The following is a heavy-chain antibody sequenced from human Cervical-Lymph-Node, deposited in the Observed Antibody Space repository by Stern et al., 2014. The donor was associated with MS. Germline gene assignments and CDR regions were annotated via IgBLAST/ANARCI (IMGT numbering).Heavy chain of an antibody. Sequence: EDQLVESGGGLVQPGGSLRLSCAASGFTFSSYSMNWVRQAPGKGLEWISYISTSRSTIYHADSVKGRFTISRDNAKNSLYLQMNSLRDEDTAVYYCARANYDFWSGNSSFQRYYYGMDVWGQGTTVTVSS. J-gene: IGHJ6*02. CDR2: ISTSRSTI. CDR1: GFTFSSYS. D-gene: IGHD3-3*01. V-gene: IGHV3-48*02. CDR3: ARANYDFWSGNSSFQRYYYGMDV.